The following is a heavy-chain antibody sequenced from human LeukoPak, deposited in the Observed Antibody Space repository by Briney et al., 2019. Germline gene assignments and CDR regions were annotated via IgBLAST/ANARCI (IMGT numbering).Heavy chain of an antibody. CDR1: GYSFTNYW. CDR3: ARRSGGVVTATGSWYFDL. J-gene: IGHJ2*01. Sequence: GESLKISCKGSGYSFTNYWIGWVRQMPGKGLEWMGIIYPGDSDTRYSPSFQGQVTISADKSISTAYLQWSSLKASDTAMYYCARRSGGVVTATGSWYFDLWGRGTLVTVSS. CDR2: IYPGDSDT. V-gene: IGHV5-51*01. D-gene: IGHD2-21*02.